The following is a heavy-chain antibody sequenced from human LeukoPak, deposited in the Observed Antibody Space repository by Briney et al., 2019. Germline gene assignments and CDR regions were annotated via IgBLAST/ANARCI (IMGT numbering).Heavy chain of an antibody. D-gene: IGHD5-12*01. J-gene: IGHJ1*01. Sequence: SETLSLTCTVSGGSISSSSYFWGWIRQPPGEGLEWIGTIYYSGSTYFNPSLKSRVTISVDTSKNQFSLRLNSVTAADTAVYYCARGVGSRSAEYFQHWGQGTLVTVSS. V-gene: IGHV4-39*07. CDR1: GGSISSSSYF. CDR2: IYYSGST. CDR3: ARGVGSRSAEYFQH.